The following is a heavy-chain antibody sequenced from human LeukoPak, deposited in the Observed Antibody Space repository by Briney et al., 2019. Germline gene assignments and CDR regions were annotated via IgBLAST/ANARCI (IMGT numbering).Heavy chain of an antibody. V-gene: IGHV4-59*01. CDR3: ARGGPWTRALWFGELPFDY. J-gene: IGHJ4*02. D-gene: IGHD3-10*01. CDR1: GGSISSYY. CDR2: IYYRGST. Sequence: SETLSLTCTVSGGSISSYYWSWIRQPPGKGLEWIGYIYYRGSTNYNPSLKSRVTISVDTSKNQFSLKLSSVTAADTAVYYCARGGPWTRALWFGELPFDYWGQGTLVTVSS.